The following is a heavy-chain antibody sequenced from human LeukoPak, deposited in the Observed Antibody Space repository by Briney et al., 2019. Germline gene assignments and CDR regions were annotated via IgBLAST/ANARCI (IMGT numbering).Heavy chain of an antibody. CDR3: ARSDDFWSGYGEN. CDR1: GGSISSSNW. CDR2: IYHSGST. V-gene: IGHV4-4*02. Sequence: ASETLSLTCAVSGGSISSSNWWSWVRPPPGKGLEWIGEIYHSGSTYYNPSLKSRVTISVDTSKNQFSLKLSSVTAADTAVYYCARSDDFWSGYGENWGQGTLVTVSS. D-gene: IGHD3-3*01. J-gene: IGHJ4*02.